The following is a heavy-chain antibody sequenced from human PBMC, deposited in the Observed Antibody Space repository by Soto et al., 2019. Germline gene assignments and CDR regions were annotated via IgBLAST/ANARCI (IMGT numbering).Heavy chain of an antibody. V-gene: IGHV1-69*01. Sequence: QVQLVQSGAEVKKPGSSVKVSCKASGGTFSSYAISWVRQAPGQGLEWMGGIIPIFGTANYAQKFQGRVTITADESTSTAYMELSSLRSEDTTVYYCARSEYCCGDCYPKLAFDYWGQGTLVTVSS. CDR2: IIPIFGTA. D-gene: IGHD2-21*02. CDR3: ARSEYCCGDCYPKLAFDY. J-gene: IGHJ4*02. CDR1: GGTFSSYA.